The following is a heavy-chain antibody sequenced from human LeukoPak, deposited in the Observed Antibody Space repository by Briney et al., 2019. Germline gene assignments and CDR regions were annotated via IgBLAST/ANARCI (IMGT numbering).Heavy chain of an antibody. Sequence: GGSLRLSCAASGFTVSNNYMSWVRQAPGKGLEWVSVIYSGGGTYYADSVKGRFTISRDNSKNTLYLQMNSLRAEDTAVYYCAKDPAESGSYSFDYWGQGTLVTVSS. J-gene: IGHJ4*02. V-gene: IGHV3-66*01. CDR1: GFTVSNNY. CDR3: AKDPAESGSYSFDY. CDR2: IYSGGGT. D-gene: IGHD1-26*01.